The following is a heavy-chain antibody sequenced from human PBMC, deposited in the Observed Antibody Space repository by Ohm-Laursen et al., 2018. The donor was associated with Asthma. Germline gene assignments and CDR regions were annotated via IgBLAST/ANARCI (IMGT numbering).Heavy chain of an antibody. D-gene: IGHD3-9*01. CDR3: VREDFDWPPGYCDY. V-gene: IGHV3-23*01. CDR2: IDREDRGGNT. Sequence: SLRLSCAAPGLSFSHHAMSWVRQAPGKGLEWVSVIDREDRGGNTYYADSVKGRFTISRDNSKNTVYLQMNSLRAEDTAVYYCVREDFDWPPGYCDYWGQGTLVTVSS. J-gene: IGHJ4*02. CDR1: GLSFSHHA.